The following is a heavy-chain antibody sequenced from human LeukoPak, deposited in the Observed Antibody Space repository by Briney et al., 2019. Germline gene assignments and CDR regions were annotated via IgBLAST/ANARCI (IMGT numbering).Heavy chain of an antibody. CDR3: ARGAYGSGSYGDNWFDP. CDR2: IYSGGST. J-gene: IGHJ5*02. D-gene: IGHD3-10*01. V-gene: IGHV3-66*01. CDR1: GFTVSNNY. Sequence: GGSLRLSCAASGFTVSNNYMNWVRQAPGKGLEWVSVIYSGGSTYYADSVKGRFTISRDNSKNTLYLQMNSLRAEDTAVYYCARGAYGSGSYGDNWFDPWGQGTLVTVSS.